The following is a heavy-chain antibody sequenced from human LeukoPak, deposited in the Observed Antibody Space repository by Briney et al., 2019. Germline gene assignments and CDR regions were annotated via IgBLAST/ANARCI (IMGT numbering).Heavy chain of an antibody. CDR2: ISSSGGRT. D-gene: IGHD3-9*01. CDR3: ARESALRYFDY. Sequence: GGSLRLSCAASGFIFRSYAMSWVRQAPGKGLEWVSGISSSGGRTYYADSVKGRFTISRDNSKNTLYLQMNSLRAEDTAVYYCARESALRYFDYWGQGTLVTVSS. CDR1: GFIFRSYA. J-gene: IGHJ4*02. V-gene: IGHV3-23*01.